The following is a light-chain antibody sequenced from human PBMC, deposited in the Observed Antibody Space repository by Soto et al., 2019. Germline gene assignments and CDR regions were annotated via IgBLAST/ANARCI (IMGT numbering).Light chain of an antibody. CDR3: QQYNNWSWT. J-gene: IGKJ1*01. CDR1: QSVSSN. V-gene: IGKV3-15*01. Sequence: EIVMTQSPATLSVSPGERATLSCRASQSVSSNLAWYQQTPGQAPRLLIYGASTRATGIPARFSGSRSGTEFTLTISSLQSEDFAVYYCQQYNNWSWTFGQGTKVEIK. CDR2: GAS.